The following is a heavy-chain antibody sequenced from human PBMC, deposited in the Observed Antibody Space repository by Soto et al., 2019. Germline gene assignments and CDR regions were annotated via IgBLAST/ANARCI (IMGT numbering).Heavy chain of an antibody. Sequence: EVQMLESGGGLVQPGGSLRLSCAASGFTFSSYAMNWVRQAPGKGLEWVSVISGSGGSIYYADSVKGRFTISRDNSKSTLYLPMNSLRAEDTAVYYCAKDTAGEWPFDWFDPWGQGTLVTVSS. CDR3: AKDTAGEWPFDWFDP. CDR1: GFTFSSYA. J-gene: IGHJ5*02. CDR2: ISGSGGSI. V-gene: IGHV3-23*01. D-gene: IGHD3-10*01.